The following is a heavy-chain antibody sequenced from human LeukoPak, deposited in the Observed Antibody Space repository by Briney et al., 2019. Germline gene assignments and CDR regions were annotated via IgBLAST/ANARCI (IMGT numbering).Heavy chain of an antibody. J-gene: IGHJ4*02. V-gene: IGHV4-59*01. Sequence: SETLSLTCNVSGGSISRYYWSWIRQPPGKGLEWIGYIYYSGSTNYNPSLKSRVTISVDTSKNQFSLKLSSVTAADTAVYYCARGGALYYYDSSGFDYWGQGTLVTVSS. CDR3: ARGGALYYYDSSGFDY. D-gene: IGHD3-22*01. CDR1: GGSISRYY. CDR2: IYYSGST.